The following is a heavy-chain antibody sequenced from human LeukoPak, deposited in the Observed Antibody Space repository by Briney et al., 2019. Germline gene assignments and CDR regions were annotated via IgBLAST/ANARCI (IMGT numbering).Heavy chain of an antibody. CDR1: GFTFSSYA. CDR3: AKDIVVVVVLSLRFDY. J-gene: IGHJ4*02. D-gene: IGHD2-15*01. Sequence: GGSLRLPCAASGFTFSSYAMSWVRQAPGKGLEWVSAISGSGGSTYYADSVKGRFTTSRDNSKNTLYLQMNSLRAEDTAVYYCAKDIVVVVVLSLRFDYWGQGTLVTVSS. CDR2: ISGSGGST. V-gene: IGHV3-23*01.